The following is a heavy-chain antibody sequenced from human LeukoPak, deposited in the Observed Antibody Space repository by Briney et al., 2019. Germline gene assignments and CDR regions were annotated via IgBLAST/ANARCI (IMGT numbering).Heavy chain of an antibody. D-gene: IGHD3-22*01. Sequence: SETLSLTCTVSGGSISSYYWSWIRQPPGKGLEWIGYIYYSGSTNYNPSLKSRVTISVDTSKNQFSLKLSSVTAADTAVYYCARSPSYYYDSSGPFDYWGQGTLVTVSS. CDR3: ARSPSYYYDSSGPFDY. CDR1: GGSISSYY. J-gene: IGHJ4*02. CDR2: IYYSGST. V-gene: IGHV4-59*08.